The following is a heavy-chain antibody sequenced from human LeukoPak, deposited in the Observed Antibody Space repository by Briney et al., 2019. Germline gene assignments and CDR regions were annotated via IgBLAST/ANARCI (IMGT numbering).Heavy chain of an antibody. Sequence: HGESLKISCKTSGYSFTTYWIGWLRQMPGTGLEWVGAIYPDDSDTRYSPSFQGQVVISADRSIRTAYLQWNTLKTSDTAMYYCVRQRGASGTINHFDPWGQGTLVTVSS. CDR2: IYPDDSDT. CDR1: GYSFTTYW. V-gene: IGHV5-51*01. J-gene: IGHJ5*02. CDR3: VRQRGASGTINHFDP. D-gene: IGHD3-10*01.